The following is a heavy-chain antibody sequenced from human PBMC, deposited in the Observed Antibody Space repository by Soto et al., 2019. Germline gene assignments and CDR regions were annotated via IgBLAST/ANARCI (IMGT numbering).Heavy chain of an antibody. J-gene: IGHJ6*02. D-gene: IGHD3-3*01. V-gene: IGHV3-74*01. Sequence: GGSLSLCWAAAEGTFRGYGRHWVRQAPGKGLVWVSRINSDGNITSYADSVKGRFTISRDNAKNTLYLQMNSLRAEDTAVYYCVRDTQVLRYLGGVSPYYYGMDVWGQGTTVTVSS. CDR1: EGTFRGYG. CDR2: INSDGNIT. CDR3: VRDTQVLRYLGGVSPYYYGMDV.